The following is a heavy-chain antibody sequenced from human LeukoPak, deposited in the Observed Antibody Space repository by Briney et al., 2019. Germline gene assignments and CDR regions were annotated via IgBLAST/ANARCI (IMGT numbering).Heavy chain of an antibody. CDR2: IYYNGNT. V-gene: IGHV4-59*01. CDR1: DGSINSYY. Sequence: SETLSLTCSVSDGSINSYYWNWIRRPPGKGLEWIGYIYYNGNTNYSPSLKSRVTMSVDTSKNLFSLKVSSVTAADTAVYYCARGGAFDIWGQGTMVTVSS. CDR3: ARGGAFDI. J-gene: IGHJ3*02.